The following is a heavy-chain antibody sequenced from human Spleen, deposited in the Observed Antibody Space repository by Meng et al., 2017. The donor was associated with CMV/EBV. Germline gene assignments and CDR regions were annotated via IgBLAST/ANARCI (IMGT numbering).Heavy chain of an antibody. Sequence: FSLTTGGVGVGWIRQHPGKAPEWLALIYWNDDARYSPSLKDRLTITKDTSKNQVVLTITNMHPVDTATYFCAHVTRTSTWDAGTSDYWGQGTLVTVSS. D-gene: IGHD6-13*01. CDR1: FSLTTGGVG. CDR3: AHVTRTSTWDAGTSDY. J-gene: IGHJ4*02. CDR2: IYWNDDA. V-gene: IGHV2-5*01.